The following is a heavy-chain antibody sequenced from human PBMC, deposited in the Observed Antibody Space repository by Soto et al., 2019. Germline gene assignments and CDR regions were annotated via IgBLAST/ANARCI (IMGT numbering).Heavy chain of an antibody. CDR1: GGTFSSYA. J-gene: IGHJ5*02. D-gene: IGHD3-22*01. CDR3: ARDGYYYDSSGPNWFDP. V-gene: IGHV1-69*01. CDR2: IIPIFGTA. Sequence: QVQLVQSGAEVKKPGSSVKFSCQASGGTFSSYAISWVRQAPGQGLEWLGGIIPIFGTANYAQKFQGRVTITADESTSTAYMELSSLRSEDTAVYYCARDGYYYDSSGPNWFDPWGQGTLVTVSS.